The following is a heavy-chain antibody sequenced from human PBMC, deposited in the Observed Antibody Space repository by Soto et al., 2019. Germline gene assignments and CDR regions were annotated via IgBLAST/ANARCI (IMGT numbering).Heavy chain of an antibody. CDR3: ARDPPDFNSGFDS. J-gene: IGHJ4*02. CDR1: GDSVSNNGAT. V-gene: IGHV6-1*01. D-gene: IGHD1-26*01. CDR2: AYYRSRWQY. Sequence: SQTLSLTFAICGDSVSNNGATWNWISQSPSRGLEWLGRAYYRSRWQYDYATSVRSRITIIPDTSKNQFSLQLTSVTPEDTAVYYCARDPPDFNSGFDSWGQGSLVTVSS.